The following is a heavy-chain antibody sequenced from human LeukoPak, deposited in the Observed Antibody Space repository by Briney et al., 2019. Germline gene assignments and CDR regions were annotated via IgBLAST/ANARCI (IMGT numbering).Heavy chain of an antibody. V-gene: IGHV4-59*08. D-gene: IGHD6-13*01. CDR1: GGSLSSYY. CDR2: IYSSGST. J-gene: IGHJ4*02. CDR3: ARRSWYVDY. Sequence: SETLSLTCTVPGGSLSSYYWSWIRQPPGKGLEWIGYIYSSGSTNYNPSPESRVTISEDTSKNQFSLKLRSVTAADTAIYYCARRSWYVDYWGQGTLVTVSS.